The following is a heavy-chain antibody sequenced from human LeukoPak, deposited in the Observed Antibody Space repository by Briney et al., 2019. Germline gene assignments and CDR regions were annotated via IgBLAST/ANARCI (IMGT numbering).Heavy chain of an antibody. Sequence: PGGSLRLSCEASGFTFSNYGMHWVRQAPGKGLEWVAVISYDGSNKYYADSVKGRFTISRDNSKNTLYLQMNSLRAEDTAVYYCAKDTGDYYDSSGYYLLGIFDYWGRGTLVTVSS. CDR2: ISYDGSNK. D-gene: IGHD3-22*01. V-gene: IGHV3-30*18. CDR3: AKDTGDYYDSSGYYLLGIFDY. CDR1: GFTFSNYG. J-gene: IGHJ4*02.